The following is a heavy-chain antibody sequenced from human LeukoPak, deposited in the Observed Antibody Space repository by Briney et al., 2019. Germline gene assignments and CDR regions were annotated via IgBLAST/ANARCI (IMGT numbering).Heavy chain of an antibody. CDR3: AQDRGPIVATTNWFDP. J-gene: IGHJ5*02. V-gene: IGHV3-30*18. CDR2: ISYDGSNK. CDR1: GFTFSSYG. D-gene: IGHD5-12*01. Sequence: PGGSLRLSCAASGFTFSSYGMHWVRQAPGKGLEWVAVISYDGSNKYYADSVKGRFTISRDNSKNTLYLQMNSLRAADTAVYYCAQDRGPIVATTNWFDPWGQGTLVTVSS.